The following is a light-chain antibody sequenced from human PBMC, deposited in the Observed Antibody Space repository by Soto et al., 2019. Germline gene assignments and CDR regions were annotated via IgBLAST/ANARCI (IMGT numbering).Light chain of an antibody. V-gene: IGLV2-14*01. J-gene: IGLJ3*02. Sequence: QSALTQPASVSGSPGQSITISCTGTSSDVGGYNYVSWYQQHPGKAPKLIISEVRNRPSGISYRFTGSKSGNTASLTISGLQAEDEADYYCSSYTTTSTLVFGGGTKVTVL. CDR2: EVR. CDR3: SSYTTTSTLV. CDR1: SSDVGGYNY.